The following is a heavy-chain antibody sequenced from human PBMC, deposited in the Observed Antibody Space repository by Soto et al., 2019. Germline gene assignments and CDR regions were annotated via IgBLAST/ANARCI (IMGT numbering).Heavy chain of an antibody. CDR2: MNPNTGNS. CDR3: ARRAETNGWNGFGADKYYFDF. V-gene: IGHV1-8*01. Sequence: QVQLVQSGAEVRKPGSSVKVSCEASGYTFTSYDIYWVRQATGQGLEWMGWMNPNTGNSGYAQKFQGRVTMTSDTSKSTAHMEVSSLRSEDTAVYYCARRAETNGWNGFGADKYYFDFLGQGTLVTVSS. CDR1: GYTFTSYD. D-gene: IGHD1-1*01. J-gene: IGHJ4*02.